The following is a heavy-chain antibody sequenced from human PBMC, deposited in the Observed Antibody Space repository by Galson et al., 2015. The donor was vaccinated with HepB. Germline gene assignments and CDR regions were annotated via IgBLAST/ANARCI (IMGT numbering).Heavy chain of an antibody. J-gene: IGHJ4*02. CDR3: SRGGVPSVVGPTFDY. D-gene: IGHD1-26*01. CDR2: IHPYNADT. CDR1: RFTFSKFG. V-gene: IGHV1-18*01. Sequence: SVKVSCKAYRFTFSKFGINWVRQAPGQGLEWMGWIHPYNADTNYARKFQGRVTITTDTSTSTTYRELRSLRADDTAVYYCSRGGVPSVVGPTFDYWGQGSMVTVSS.